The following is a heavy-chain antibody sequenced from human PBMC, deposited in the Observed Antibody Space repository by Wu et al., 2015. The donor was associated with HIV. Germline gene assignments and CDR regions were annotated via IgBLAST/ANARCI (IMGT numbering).Heavy chain of an antibody. CDR2: ISAYNGNT. D-gene: IGHD3-10*01. CDR3: ARDSGFGVYLYGSGRLLNLLTVLTVTVTTGYLRGPYGSGPVTVPYRYDP. Sequence: QVQLVQSGAEVKKPGSSVKVSCKASGGTFSSYAISWVRQAPGQGLEWMGWISAYNGNTNYAQKLQGRVTMTTDTSTSTAYMELRSLRSDDTAVYYCARDSGFGVYLYGSGRLLNLLTVLTVTVTTGYLRGPYGSGPVTVPYRYDP. J-gene: IGHJ5*02. V-gene: IGHV1-18*01. CDR1: GGTFSSYA.